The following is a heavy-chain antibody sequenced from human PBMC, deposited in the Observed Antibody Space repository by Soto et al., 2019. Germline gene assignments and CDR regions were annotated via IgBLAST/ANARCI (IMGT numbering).Heavy chain of an antibody. CDR2: IYYTGNT. Sequence: SETLSLTCTVSGGYISSYHWGWIRQPTGKGLEWIGLIYYTGNTNYNSSLKSRVTISIDTSKNRFSLQLTSVTAADAGVYYCAGIVPFSGGGRHYMDVWGKGTTVTVSS. D-gene: IGHD1-26*01. J-gene: IGHJ6*03. V-gene: IGHV4-59*01. CDR3: AGIVPFSGGGRHYMDV. CDR1: GGYISSYH.